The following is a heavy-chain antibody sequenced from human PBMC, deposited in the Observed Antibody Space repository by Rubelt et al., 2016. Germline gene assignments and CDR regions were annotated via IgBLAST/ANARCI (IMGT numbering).Heavy chain of an antibody. V-gene: IGHV4-59*01. CDR2: GST. Sequence: GSTNYNPSLKSRVTISVDTSKNQFSLKLSSVTAADTAVYYCAREVPRITIFGVVTSNWFDPWGQGTLVTVSS. CDR3: AREVPRITIFGVVTSNWFDP. D-gene: IGHD3-3*01. J-gene: IGHJ5*02.